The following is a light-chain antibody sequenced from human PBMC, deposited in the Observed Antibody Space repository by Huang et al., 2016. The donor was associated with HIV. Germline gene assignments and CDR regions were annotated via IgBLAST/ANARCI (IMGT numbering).Light chain of an antibody. CDR2: DVS. J-gene: IGKJ3*01. CDR3: QQNDNAPFT. Sequence: DIQMTQSPSSVSASVGDRVTITCQASQDIGNYLNWYQQNQGKAPKLLIYDVSNLEAGGPSRCSGSGSGTDFTLTISSVQSEDFATYYCQQNDNAPFTFGPGTTVDIK. V-gene: IGKV1-33*01. CDR1: QDIGNY.